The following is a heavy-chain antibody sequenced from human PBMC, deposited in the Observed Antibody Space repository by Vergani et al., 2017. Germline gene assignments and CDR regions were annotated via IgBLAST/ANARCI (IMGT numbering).Heavy chain of an antibody. Sequence: QVQLQESGPGLVKPSQTLSLTCSVSGSSIRSGGYQWNWIRQHPGKGLEWIGHIYNSGTTYHNPSLKSRVNISIDTSKNQFSLSLSSVTAADTAVYYCAKDLANRGSSLGCDYWGQGTLVTVSS. CDR3: AKDLANRGSSLGCDY. V-gene: IGHV4-31*03. D-gene: IGHD1-26*01. J-gene: IGHJ4*02. CDR2: IYNSGTT. CDR1: GSSIRSGGYQ.